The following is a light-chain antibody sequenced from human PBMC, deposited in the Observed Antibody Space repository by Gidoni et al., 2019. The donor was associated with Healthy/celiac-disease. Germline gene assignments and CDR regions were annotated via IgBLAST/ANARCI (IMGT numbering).Light chain of an antibody. CDR1: QSISSY. V-gene: IGKV1-39*01. CDR2: AAS. Sequence: DIQMTQSRASLSASVGDRVTITCRASQSISSYLNWYQQKPGKAPKLLIFAASSMQSGVPTRISGSGAGTDFTLTISSLQPEDFATYYCQQSYSTPPWTFGQXTKVEIK. CDR3: QQSYSTPPWT. J-gene: IGKJ1*01.